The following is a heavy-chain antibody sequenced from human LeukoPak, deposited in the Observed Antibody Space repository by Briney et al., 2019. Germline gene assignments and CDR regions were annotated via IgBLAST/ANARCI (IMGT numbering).Heavy chain of an antibody. CDR1: GFTFGSYG. CDR2: IRFDGGNK. J-gene: IGHJ6*03. V-gene: IGHV3-30*02. D-gene: IGHD1-14*01. CDR3: AKDRTQPENYYMHV. Sequence: GGSLRLSCAASGFTFGSYGMHWVRQTPGKGLEWVAFIRFDGGNKYYADSVKGRITISRDNSNNTLWLQMNSLRAEDTAVYYCAKDRTQPENYYMHVWGRGTTVTVSS.